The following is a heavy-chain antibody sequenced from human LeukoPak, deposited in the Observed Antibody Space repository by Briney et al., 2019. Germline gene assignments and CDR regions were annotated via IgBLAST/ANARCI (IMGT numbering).Heavy chain of an antibody. J-gene: IGHJ4*02. V-gene: IGHV4-59*08. D-gene: IGHD6-13*01. CDR1: GGSISSYY. Sequence: PSETLSLTCTVSGGSISSYYWSWIRQPPGKGLEWIGYIYYSGSTNYNPSLKSRVTISVDTSKNQFSLKLSSVTAADTAVYYCARGSSWYPFDYWGQGTLVTVSS. CDR2: IYYSGST. CDR3: ARGSSWYPFDY.